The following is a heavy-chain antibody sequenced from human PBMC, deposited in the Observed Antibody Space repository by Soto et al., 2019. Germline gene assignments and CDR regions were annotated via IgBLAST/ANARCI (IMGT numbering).Heavy chain of an antibody. CDR1: GGSIRSFH. CDR3: VRWGGQCDF. Sequence: QVQLQESGPGLVKPSETLSLTCTVPGGSIRSFHWSWIRPPPGQGLEWIVYVYYTGSTNYNPSFRSRGTISVDTSKNQFSLKLTSVTAAYTAVYYCVRWGGQCDFWGQGTLVTVSS. CDR2: VYYTGST. V-gene: IGHV4-59*03. D-gene: IGHD3-16*01. J-gene: IGHJ4*02.